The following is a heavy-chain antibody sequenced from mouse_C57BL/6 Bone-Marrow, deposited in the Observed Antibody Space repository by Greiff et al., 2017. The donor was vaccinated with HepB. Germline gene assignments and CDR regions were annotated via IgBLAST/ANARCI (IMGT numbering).Heavy chain of an antibody. CDR2: ISNGGGST. J-gene: IGHJ4*01. V-gene: IGHV5-12*01. D-gene: IGHD1-1*01. Sequence: EVKVVESGGGLVQPGGSLKLSCAASGFTFSDYYMYWVRQTPEKRLEWVAYISNGGGSTYYPDTVKGRFTISRDNAKNTLYLQMSRLKSEDTAMYYCARHLYYYGSSPYYAMDYWGQGTSVTVSS. CDR1: GFTFSDYY. CDR3: ARHLYYYGSSPYYAMDY.